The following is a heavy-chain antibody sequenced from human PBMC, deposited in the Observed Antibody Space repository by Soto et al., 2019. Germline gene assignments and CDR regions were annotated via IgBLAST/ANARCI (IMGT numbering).Heavy chain of an antibody. D-gene: IGHD6-19*01. CDR3: AKTANGWFSAFDI. V-gene: IGHV3-23*01. CDR1: GFTFSSYA. J-gene: IGHJ3*02. Sequence: EVQLLESGGGLVQPGGSLRLSCAASGFTFSSYAMSWVRQAPGKGLEWVSAISGSGGTTYYADSVKGRFTFSRDNSKNTXYLXMXSXXXEDTAVYYCAKTANGWFSAFDIWGQGTMVTVSS. CDR2: ISGSGGTT.